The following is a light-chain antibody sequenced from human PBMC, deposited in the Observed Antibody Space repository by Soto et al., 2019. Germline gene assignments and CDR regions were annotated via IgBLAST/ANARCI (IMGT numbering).Light chain of an antibody. J-gene: IGKJ1*01. CDR1: QTISSW. CDR3: QQYNSLWT. Sequence: IPMTQSPSTLSGSVGDRVTITCRAIQTISSWLAWYQQKPGKAPKLLIYKASTLKSGVPSRFSGSGSGTEFTLTISSLQPDDFATYYCQQYNSLWTFGQGTKVDIK. V-gene: IGKV1-5*03. CDR2: KAS.